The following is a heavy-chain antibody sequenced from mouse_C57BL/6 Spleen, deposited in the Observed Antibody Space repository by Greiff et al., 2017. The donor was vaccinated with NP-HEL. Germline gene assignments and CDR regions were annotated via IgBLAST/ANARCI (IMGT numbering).Heavy chain of an antibody. J-gene: IGHJ4*01. V-gene: IGHV1-69*01. CDR1: GYTFTSYW. CDR2: IDPSDSYT. CDR3: ARSRAMDY. Sequence: QVQLQQPGAELVMPGASVKLSCKASGYTFTSYWMHWVKQRPGQGLEWIGEIDPSDSYTNYNQKFKGNSTLTVDKSSSTAYMQLSSLTSEDSAVYYCARSRAMDYWGQGTSVTVSS.